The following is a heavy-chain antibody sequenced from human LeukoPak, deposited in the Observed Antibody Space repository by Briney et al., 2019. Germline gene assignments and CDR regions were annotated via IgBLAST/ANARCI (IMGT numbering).Heavy chain of an antibody. CDR2: IYYSGST. V-gene: IGHV4-61*01. D-gene: IGHD2-15*01. Sequence: NPSETLSLTCTVSGGSVSIGNYYWSCIRQPPGKGLEWIGYIYYSGSTNYNPSLKSRVTISVDTSKNQLSLKLTSVTPADTAVYYCASGSLVVGTSAFDIWGQGTMVTVSS. J-gene: IGHJ3*02. CDR1: GGSVSIGNYY. CDR3: ASGSLVVGTSAFDI.